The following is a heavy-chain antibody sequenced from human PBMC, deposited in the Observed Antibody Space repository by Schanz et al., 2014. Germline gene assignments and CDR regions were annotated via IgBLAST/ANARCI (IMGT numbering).Heavy chain of an antibody. J-gene: IGHJ4*02. V-gene: IGHV3-48*01. Sequence: MQLVESGGGLVQPGGSLRLSCAASGFTFSTSAMSWVRQVPGKGLEWVSYISSSSSTRYYADSVKGRFTISRDNAKNSLFLQMNSLRVEDTAVYFCVSQTGSPNYWGQGTLVTVSS. CDR2: ISSSSSTR. CDR1: GFTFSTSA. CDR3: VSQTGSPNY. D-gene: IGHD6-13*01.